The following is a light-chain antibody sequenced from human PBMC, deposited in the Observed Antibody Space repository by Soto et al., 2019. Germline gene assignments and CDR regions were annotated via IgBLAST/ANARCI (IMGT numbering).Light chain of an antibody. CDR3: QQYNSYSLT. CDR2: KAS. CDR1: HSISSW. Sequence: DIHMTQSPSSLSAFVGDRVTITCRSSHSISSWLAWYHQRPGKXPKXMIYKASSLESGVPSRFSGSGSGTEFTLTISSLQTDDFATYYCQQYNSYSLTFGGGTKVDI. V-gene: IGKV1-5*03. J-gene: IGKJ4*01.